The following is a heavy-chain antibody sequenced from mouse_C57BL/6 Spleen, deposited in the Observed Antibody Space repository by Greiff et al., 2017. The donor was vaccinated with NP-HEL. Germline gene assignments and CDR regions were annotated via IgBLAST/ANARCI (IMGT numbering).Heavy chain of an antibody. CDR3: TRVYGSSSFDY. CDR1: GYTFTDYE. J-gene: IGHJ2*01. D-gene: IGHD1-1*01. Sequence: QVQLQQSGAELVRPGASVTLSCKASGYTFTDYEMHWVKQTPVHGLEWIGAIDPETGGTAYNQKFKGKAILTADKSSSTAYMELRSLTSEDSAVYYCTRVYGSSSFDYWGQGTTLTVSS. V-gene: IGHV1-15*01. CDR2: IDPETGGT.